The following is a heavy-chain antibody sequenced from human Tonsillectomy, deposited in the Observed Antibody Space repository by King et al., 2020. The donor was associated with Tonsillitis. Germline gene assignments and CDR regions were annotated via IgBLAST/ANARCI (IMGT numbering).Heavy chain of an antibody. CDR2: VYDSGST. CDR3: ATAPYNPHVDS. Sequence: VQLQESGPGLVKPSETLSLTCTVSGGSISSNYWNWIRQPPGKGLEWIGYVYDSGSTNYNPSLKSRVTISMDTSKNQFSLKLTSVTAADTAVYYCATAPYNPHVDSWGQGTLVTVPS. J-gene: IGHJ4*02. D-gene: IGHD3-10*01. CDR1: GGSISSNY. V-gene: IGHV4-59*01.